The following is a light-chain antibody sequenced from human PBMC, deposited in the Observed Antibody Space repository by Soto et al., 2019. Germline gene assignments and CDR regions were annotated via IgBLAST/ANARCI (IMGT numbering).Light chain of an antibody. CDR2: GAS. V-gene: IGKV3-20*01. CDR3: HDYGTTEIT. CDR1: QSVTSYY. J-gene: IGKJ4*01. Sequence: EIVLTQSPGTLSLSPGERATLSCRASQSVTSYYLAWYQQKPGQAPRLLIYGASSRAIGIPDRFGGSGSGTDFTLTISRLEPEEFAVYYCHDYGTTEITFGGGTRVEIK.